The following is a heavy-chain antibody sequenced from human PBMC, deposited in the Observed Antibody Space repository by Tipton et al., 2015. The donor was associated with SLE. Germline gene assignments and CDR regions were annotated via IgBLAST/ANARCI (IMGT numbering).Heavy chain of an antibody. V-gene: IGHV1-8*02. CDR2: MNPNSGNT. J-gene: IGHJ3*02. CDR1: GYTFTSYD. CDR3: ARDGGRSGALPTYAFDI. D-gene: IGHD3-16*01. Sequence: QLVQSGAEVKKPGASVKVSCKASGYTFTSYDINWVRQATGQGLEWMGWMNPNSGNTGYAQKFQGRVTMTRNTSISTAYMELSSLRSEDTAVYYCARDGGRSGALPTYAFDIWGQGTMVTVSS.